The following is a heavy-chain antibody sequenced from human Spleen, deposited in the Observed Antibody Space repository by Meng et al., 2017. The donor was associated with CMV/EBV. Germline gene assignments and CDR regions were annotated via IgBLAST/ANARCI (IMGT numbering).Heavy chain of an antibody. CDR1: GFTFSSYA. V-gene: IGHV3-30*04. D-gene: IGHD6-13*01. CDR3: AKSIAAAGHYYYYGMDV. Sequence: GESLKISCAASGFTFSSYAMHWVRQAPGKGLEWVAVISYDGSNKYYADSVKGRFTISRDNSKNSLYLQMNSLRAEDTALYYCAKSIAAAGHYYYYGMDVWGQGTTVTVSS. J-gene: IGHJ6*02. CDR2: ISYDGSNK.